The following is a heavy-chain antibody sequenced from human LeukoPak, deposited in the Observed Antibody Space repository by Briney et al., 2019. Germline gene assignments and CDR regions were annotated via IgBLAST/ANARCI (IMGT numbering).Heavy chain of an antibody. V-gene: IGHV4-59*12. Sequence: YPSETLSLTCTVSGGSISSYYWSWTRQPPGKGLEWIGYIYHSGSTYYNPSLKSRVTISVDRSKNQFSLKLSSVTAADTAVYYCARSSGSYPPGTHDYWGQGTLVTVSS. CDR3: ARSSGSYPPGTHDY. CDR2: IYHSGST. D-gene: IGHD1-26*01. CDR1: GGSISSYY. J-gene: IGHJ4*02.